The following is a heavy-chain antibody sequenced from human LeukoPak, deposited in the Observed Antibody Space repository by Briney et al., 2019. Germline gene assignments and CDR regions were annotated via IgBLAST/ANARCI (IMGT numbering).Heavy chain of an antibody. J-gene: IGHJ4*02. CDR3: ARDKGWSLDY. D-gene: IGHD6-19*01. CDR2: IWYDGSNQ. Sequence: GGSLRLSCEASGFXFRSFGIHWVRQTPGKGLEWVAIIWYDGSNQYYADSVKGRFTISRDNSNNTLYLQMNSLRAEDTAVYYCARDKGWSLDYWGQGTLVTVSS. V-gene: IGHV3-33*01. CDR1: GFXFRSFG.